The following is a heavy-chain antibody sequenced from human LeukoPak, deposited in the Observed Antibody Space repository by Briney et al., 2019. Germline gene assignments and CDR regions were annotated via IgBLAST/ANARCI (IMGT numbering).Heavy chain of an antibody. D-gene: IGHD2-2*02. V-gene: IGHV1-2*02. CDR1: GYTFTGYY. Sequence: GASVKVSCKASGYTFTGYYMHWVRQAPGQGLEWMGWINPNSSGTNYAQKFQGRVTMTRDTSISTAYMELSRLRSDDTAVYYCARGLSQQDIVVVPAAIANWFDPWGQGTLVTVSS. J-gene: IGHJ5*02. CDR3: ARGLSQQDIVVVPAAIANWFDP. CDR2: INPNSSGT.